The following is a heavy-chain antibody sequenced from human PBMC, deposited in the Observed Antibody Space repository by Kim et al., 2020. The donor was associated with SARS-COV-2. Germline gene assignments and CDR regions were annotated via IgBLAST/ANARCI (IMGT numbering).Heavy chain of an antibody. Sequence: GGSLRLSCAASGFTFDDYGMSWVRQAPGKGLEWVSGINWNGGSTGYADSVMGRFTISRDNAKNSLYLQMNSLRAEDTALYHCARVDSASYYRLVDYWGQGTLVTVSS. CDR1: GFTFDDYG. J-gene: IGHJ4*02. CDR3: ARVDSASYYRLVDY. CDR2: INWNGGST. D-gene: IGHD1-26*01. V-gene: IGHV3-20*01.